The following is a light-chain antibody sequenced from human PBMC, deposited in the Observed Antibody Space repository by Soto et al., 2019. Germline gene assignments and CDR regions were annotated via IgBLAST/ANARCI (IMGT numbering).Light chain of an antibody. Sequence: QSVLTQPPSASGTPGQRVSISCSGSSSNIGSNTVNWYRQLPGTAPKLLINSNSQRPSGVPARFSGSTSGTSASLAIIGLQSEDEADYYCASWDDSLNGVVFGGGTKLTVL. V-gene: IGLV1-44*01. CDR1: SSNIGSNT. J-gene: IGLJ2*01. CDR2: SNS. CDR3: ASWDDSLNGVV.